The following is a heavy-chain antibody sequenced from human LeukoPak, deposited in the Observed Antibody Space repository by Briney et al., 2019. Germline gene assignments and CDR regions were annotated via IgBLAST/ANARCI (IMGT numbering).Heavy chain of an antibody. V-gene: IGHV3-13*01. CDR3: ASGSKRVVINY. D-gene: IGHD3-3*01. Sequence: GGSLRLSCAASGFTFSSYDMHWVRQATGKGLEWVSAIGTAGDTYYPGSVKGRFTISRENAKNSLYLQMNSLRAGDTAVYYCASGSKRVVINYWGQGTLVTVSS. CDR1: GFTFSSYD. J-gene: IGHJ4*02. CDR2: IGTAGDT.